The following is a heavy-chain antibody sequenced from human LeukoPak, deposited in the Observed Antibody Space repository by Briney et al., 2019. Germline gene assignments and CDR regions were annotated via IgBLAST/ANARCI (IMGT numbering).Heavy chain of an antibody. CDR3: ARDGRYDFWSGYYDY. V-gene: IGHV3-30*02. CDR1: GFTFSSYD. Sequence: GGSLRLSCAASGFTFSSYDIHWVRQAPGKGLEWVAFIRYDGSNKYYADSVRGRFTISRDNSKNTLYLQMNSLRAEDTAVYYCARDGRYDFWSGYYDYWGQGTLVTVSS. CDR2: IRYDGSNK. J-gene: IGHJ4*02. D-gene: IGHD3-3*01.